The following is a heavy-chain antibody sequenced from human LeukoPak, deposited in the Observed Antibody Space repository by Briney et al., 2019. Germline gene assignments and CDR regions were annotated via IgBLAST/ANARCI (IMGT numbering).Heavy chain of an antibody. J-gene: IGHJ6*03. V-gene: IGHV3-48*03. CDR3: ARLSAYYYGSYFYYYMDV. CDR2: ISSSGSTI. CDR1: GFTFSSYE. Sequence: GGSLRLSCAASGFTFSSYEMNWVRQAPGKGLEWVSYISSSGSTIYYADSVKGRFTISRDNAKNSVYLQMNSLKGEDTALYYCARLSAYYYGSYFYYYMDVWGKGTTVTVSS. D-gene: IGHD3-10*01.